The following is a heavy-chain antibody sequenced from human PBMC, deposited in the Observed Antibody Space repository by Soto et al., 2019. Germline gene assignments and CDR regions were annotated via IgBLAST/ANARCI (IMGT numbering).Heavy chain of an antibody. V-gene: IGHV1-18*01. CDR3: ARDGIAARPTPDY. CDR1: GYTFTSYG. Sequence: QVQLVQSGAEVKKPGASVTVSCKASGYTFTSYGINWVRQAPGQGLEWMGWISGYNGNTKYAQKFQGRVTMTTDTSTRTAYLELRRLRSDDTAMFYCARDGIAARPTPDYWGQGTLVTVSS. D-gene: IGHD6-6*01. J-gene: IGHJ4*02. CDR2: ISGYNGNT.